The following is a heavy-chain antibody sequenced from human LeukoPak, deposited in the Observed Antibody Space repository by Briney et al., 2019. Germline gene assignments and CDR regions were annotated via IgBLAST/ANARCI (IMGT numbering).Heavy chain of an antibody. V-gene: IGHV4-34*01. CDR1: GESPFSNYY. J-gene: IGHJ4*02. D-gene: IGHD3-22*01. Sequence: SETLSLTCAVYGESPFSNYYWSWIRQTPGGALEWIGEINHSGYTNYNPSLKSRVPLSIDTSKNQFSLRLNSVTAADTAVYYCSRQVVGNDYWGQGTLVTVSS. CDR2: INHSGYT. CDR3: SRQVVGNDY.